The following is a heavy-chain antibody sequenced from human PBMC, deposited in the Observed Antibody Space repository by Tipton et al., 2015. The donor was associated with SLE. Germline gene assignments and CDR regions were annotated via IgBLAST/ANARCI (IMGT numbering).Heavy chain of an antibody. CDR1: GFTFSDYY. CDR2: ISGSGGST. CDR3: AKDRITMIVH. V-gene: IGHV3-23*01. D-gene: IGHD3-22*01. Sequence: SLRLSCAASGFTFSDYYMSWIRQAPGKGLEWVSAISGSGGSTYYADSVKGRFTISRDNSKNTLYLQMNSLRAEDTAVYYCAKDRITMIVHWGQGTLVTVSS. J-gene: IGHJ4*02.